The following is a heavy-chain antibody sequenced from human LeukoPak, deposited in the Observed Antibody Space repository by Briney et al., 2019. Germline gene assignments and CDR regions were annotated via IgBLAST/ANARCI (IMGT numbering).Heavy chain of an antibody. Sequence: ASVKVSCKVSGYTLTELSMHWVRQAPGKGLEWMGGFDPEDGETIYAQKFQGRVTMTEDTSTDTAYMELSSLRSEDTAVYYCAVVPAAVDAFDIWGQGTMVRLF. CDR1: GYTLTELS. CDR3: AVVPAAVDAFDI. J-gene: IGHJ3*02. V-gene: IGHV1-24*01. D-gene: IGHD2-2*01. CDR2: FDPEDGET.